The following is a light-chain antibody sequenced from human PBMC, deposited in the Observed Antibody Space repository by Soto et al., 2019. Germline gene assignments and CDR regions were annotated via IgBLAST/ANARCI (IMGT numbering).Light chain of an antibody. CDR3: QQYDYWPPFT. Sequence: EIVMTQSPATLSVSPGERATLSCRASQSVNSNLAWYQQKPGQAPRLLIYGASTRATGIPARCSGSGSGTEFTLTISSLQSEDFAVYYCQQYDYWPPFTFGPGTKVDIK. CDR2: GAS. V-gene: IGKV3-15*01. CDR1: QSVNSN. J-gene: IGKJ3*01.